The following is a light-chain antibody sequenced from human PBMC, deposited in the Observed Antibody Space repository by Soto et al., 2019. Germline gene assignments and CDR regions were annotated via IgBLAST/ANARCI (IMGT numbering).Light chain of an antibody. CDR2: ASS. Sequence: EVVLMQSPGTLSLSPGEGSTLSFRASRSVGSNYLAWYHQRPGQAPRLLIYASSTRATGIPDRFSGSASGTDFTLAISRLEPEDFGVYFCQHYGTSITFGQGTRLEIK. CDR3: QHYGTSIT. CDR1: RSVGSNY. V-gene: IGKV3-20*01. J-gene: IGKJ5*01.